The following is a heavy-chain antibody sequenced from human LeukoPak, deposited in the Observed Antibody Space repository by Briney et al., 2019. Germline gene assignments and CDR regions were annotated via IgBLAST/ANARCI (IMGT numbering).Heavy chain of an antibody. CDR3: ARDNCSSTSCYNNYFDY. CDR1: GGSISSYY. D-gene: IGHD2-2*02. CDR2: IYTSGST. J-gene: IGHJ4*02. V-gene: IGHV4-4*07. Sequence: SETLSLTCTVSGGSISSYYWSWIRQPAGKGLEWIGRIYTSGSTNYNPSLKSRVTMSVDTPKNQFSLKLSSVTAADTAVYYCARDNCSSTSCYNNYFDYWGQGTLVTVSS.